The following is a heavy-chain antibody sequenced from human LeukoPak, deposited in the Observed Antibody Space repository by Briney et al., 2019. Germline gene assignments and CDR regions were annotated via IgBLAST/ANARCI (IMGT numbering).Heavy chain of an antibody. J-gene: IGHJ4*02. CDR2: IYSGGST. V-gene: IGHV3-23*03. D-gene: IGHD4-17*01. CDR3: ASEESYGDYDAGNDY. CDR1: GFTFSSYA. Sequence: GGSLRLSCAASGFTFSSYAMNWVRQAPGKGLEWVSVIYSGGSTYYADSVKGRFTISRDNAKNSLYLQMNSLRAEDTAVYYCASEESYGDYDAGNDYWGQGTLVTVSS.